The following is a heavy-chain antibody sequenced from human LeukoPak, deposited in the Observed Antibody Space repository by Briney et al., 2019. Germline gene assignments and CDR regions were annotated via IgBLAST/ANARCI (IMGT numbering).Heavy chain of an antibody. V-gene: IGHV3-72*01. J-gene: IGHJ4*02. CDR3: ATSLVGKYYFDY. CDR2: TRNKANSYTT. CDR1: GFTFSDHY. Sequence: GGSLRLSCAASGFTFSDHYMHWVRQAPGKGLEWVGRTRNKANSYTTEYAASVKGRFTISRDDSKNSLYLQMNSLKTEDTAVDYCATSLVGKYYFDYWGQGTLVTVSS. D-gene: IGHD2-15*01.